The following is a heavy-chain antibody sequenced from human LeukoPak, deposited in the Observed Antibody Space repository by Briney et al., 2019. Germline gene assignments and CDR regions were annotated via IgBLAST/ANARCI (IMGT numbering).Heavy chain of an antibody. Sequence: ASVKASCKASGYTFTSYGISWVRQAPGQGLEWMGWISAYNGNTNYAQKLQGRVTMTTDTSTSTAYMELRSLRSDDTAVYYCGRRADYYDSSGYYYYFDYWGQGTLVTVSS. CDR2: ISAYNGNT. CDR1: GYTFTSYG. D-gene: IGHD3-22*01. J-gene: IGHJ4*02. CDR3: GRRADYYDSSGYYYYFDY. V-gene: IGHV1-18*01.